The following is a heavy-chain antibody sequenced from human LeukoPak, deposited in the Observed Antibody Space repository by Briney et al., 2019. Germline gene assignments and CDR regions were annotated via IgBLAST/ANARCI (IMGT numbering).Heavy chain of an antibody. D-gene: IGHD4-17*01. CDR3: ASHLKYYGDRTPHFDY. J-gene: IGHJ4*01. CDR2: ICYSWST. CDR1: GGSLSSRSYY. Sequence: SETLSLTCTVYGGSLSSRSYYWGGLRQPQGKGLDWIGSICYSWSTYYNLSLRSRFPISVDTSKHQFSLKVMSVTAADRAVFFCASHLKYYGDRTPHFDYWR. V-gene: IGHV4-39*01.